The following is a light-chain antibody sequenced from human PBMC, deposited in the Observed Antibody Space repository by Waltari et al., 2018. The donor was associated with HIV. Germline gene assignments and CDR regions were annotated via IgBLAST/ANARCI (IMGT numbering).Light chain of an antibody. CDR1: QSLYNSNNKNS. CDR3: QQHDVSPYT. CDR2: WAS. J-gene: IGKJ2*01. Sequence: DIVMTQSPGSLDVSLGERAPITCRSIQSLYNSNNKNSLAWYQQKPGQPPKLLIYWASTRNSGVPDRFTGSGSGTDFTLSISSLQAEDVAVYYCQQHDVSPYTFGQGTKV. V-gene: IGKV4-1*01.